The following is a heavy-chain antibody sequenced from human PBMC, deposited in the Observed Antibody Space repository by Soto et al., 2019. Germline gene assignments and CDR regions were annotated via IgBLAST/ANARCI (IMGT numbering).Heavy chain of an antibody. CDR2: ISAYNGNT. J-gene: IGHJ4*02. CDR1: GYTFTSYG. D-gene: IGHD3-22*01. CDR3: ARGQWDYDRSGPYFDY. Sequence: QVQLVQSGAEVKKPGASVKVSCKASGYTFTSYGISWARQAPGQGLEWMGWISAYNGNTNYAQKLQGRVTMTTDTSTTTAYMELRSLSSDDTAAYYCARGQWDYDRSGPYFDYWGQGTLVTVSS. V-gene: IGHV1-18*01.